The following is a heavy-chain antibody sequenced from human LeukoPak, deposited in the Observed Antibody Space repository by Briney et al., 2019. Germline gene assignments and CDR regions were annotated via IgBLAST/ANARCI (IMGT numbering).Heavy chain of an antibody. Sequence: SETLSLTCTVSSGSISDNRYYWGWIRQPPGKGLEWIGSIYYSGSTYSNPSLRSRVTFSVDTSKNQFSLRLSSVTAADTAVYYCARGSGTYYYDSGGYLNWFDPWGQGILVTVSS. V-gene: IGHV4-39*01. D-gene: IGHD3-22*01. CDR3: ARGSGTYYYDSGGYLNWFDP. J-gene: IGHJ5*02. CDR2: IYYSGST. CDR1: SGSISDNRYY.